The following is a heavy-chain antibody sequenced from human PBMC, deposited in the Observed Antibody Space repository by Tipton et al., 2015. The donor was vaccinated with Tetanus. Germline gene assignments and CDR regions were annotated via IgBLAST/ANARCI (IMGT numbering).Heavy chain of an antibody. D-gene: IGHD1-1*01. Sequence: SLRLSCVVSGFSLSDYTINWVRQAPGKGLEWVTGITQSSRFIYYADSVKGRFSISRDNSNKSVYLEMNSLRADDTALYYCARDDGDNSGDGHWGQGPLVTVSS. CDR3: ARDDGDNSGDGH. CDR1: GFSLSDYT. V-gene: IGHV3-21*04. J-gene: IGHJ4*02. CDR2: ITQSSRFI.